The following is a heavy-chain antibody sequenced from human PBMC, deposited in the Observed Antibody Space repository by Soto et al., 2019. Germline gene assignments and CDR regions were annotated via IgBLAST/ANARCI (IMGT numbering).Heavy chain of an antibody. CDR1: GGSISGSY. V-gene: IGHV4-59*01. CDR3: ARSVAVPGAHIDY. CDR2: VYYTGST. Sequence: PSETLFRTCSVSGGSISGSYWSWIRQSPGKGLEWLGYVYYTGSTNYSPSLRSRVSISVDTSKNEFSLRLSSVTAADTAVYFCARSVAVPGAHIDYWGQGTQVNVSS. D-gene: IGHD6-19*01. J-gene: IGHJ4*02.